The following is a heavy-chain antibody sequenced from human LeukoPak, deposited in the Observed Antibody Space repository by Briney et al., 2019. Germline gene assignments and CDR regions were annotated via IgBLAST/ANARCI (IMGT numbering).Heavy chain of an antibody. CDR3: ARRDSGEWFHDAFDI. J-gene: IGHJ3*02. V-gene: IGHV4-38-2*01. Sequence: SETLSLTCGVSGYSISSGHYWGWIRQPPGKGLEWIGSIYHSGSTYYNPSLKSRVTISVDTSKNQFSLKLRSVTAADTALYYCARRDSGEWFHDAFDIWGQGTRVTVSS. D-gene: IGHD3-3*01. CDR2: IYHSGST. CDR1: GYSISSGHY.